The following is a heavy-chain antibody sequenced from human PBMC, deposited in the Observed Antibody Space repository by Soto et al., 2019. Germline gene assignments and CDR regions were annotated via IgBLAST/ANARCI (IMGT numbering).Heavy chain of an antibody. D-gene: IGHD2-21*02. CDR2: ITHGGST. CDR1: GGSFNGYY. Sequence: SETLSLTCAVYGGSFNGYYWSWIRQPPGKGLEWIGEITHGGSTNYNPSLKSRVTISVDTSKNQFSLKLSSVTAADTAVYYCARGPVGGGNSPPYYYYGMDVWGQGTTVTVSS. V-gene: IGHV4-34*01. J-gene: IGHJ6*02. CDR3: ARGPVGGGNSPPYYYYGMDV.